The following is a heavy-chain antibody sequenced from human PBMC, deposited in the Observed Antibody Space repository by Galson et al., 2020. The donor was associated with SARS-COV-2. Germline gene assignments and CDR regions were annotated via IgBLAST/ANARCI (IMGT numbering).Heavy chain of an antibody. CDR3: ARERGDDFWSGPGFYYYYGMDV. D-gene: IGHD3-3*01. CDR1: GGSISSSNW. CDR2: IYHSGST. J-gene: IGHJ6*02. V-gene: IGHV4-4*02. Sequence: SETLSLTCAVSGGSISSSNWWSWVRQPPGKGLEWIGEIYHSGSTNYNPSLKSRVTISVDKSKNQFSLKLSSVTAADTAVYYCARERGDDFWSGPGFYYYYGMDVWGQGTTVTVSS.